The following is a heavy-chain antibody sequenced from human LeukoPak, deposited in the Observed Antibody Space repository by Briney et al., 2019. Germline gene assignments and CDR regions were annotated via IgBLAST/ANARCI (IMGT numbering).Heavy chain of an antibody. CDR2: IYYSGST. CDR3: ARAIRLTPYFDY. Sequence: PSETLSLTCTVSGASISSVDYYWSWIRQPPGKGLEWIGYIYYSGSTYYNPSLKSRLTMSVDTSKNQFSLRLSSVPAADTAVYYCARAIRLTPYFDYWGQGTLVTVSS. J-gene: IGHJ4*02. V-gene: IGHV4-30-4*01. CDR1: GASISSVDYY. D-gene: IGHD2-21*01.